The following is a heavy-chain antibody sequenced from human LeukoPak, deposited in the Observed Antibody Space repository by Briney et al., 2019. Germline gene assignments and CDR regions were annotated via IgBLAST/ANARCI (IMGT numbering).Heavy chain of an antibody. Sequence: SQTLSLTCTASGGSISSGGYYWNWIRQHPGKGLEWIGYIHYSGSTYYNPSLKSRVTISIDTSKNQFSLKLTSVTAADTAVYYCARAHYDILTGYPLDYWGQGTLVTVSS. J-gene: IGHJ4*02. CDR2: IHYSGST. CDR1: GGSISSGGYY. CDR3: ARAHYDILTGYPLDY. V-gene: IGHV4-31*03. D-gene: IGHD3-9*01.